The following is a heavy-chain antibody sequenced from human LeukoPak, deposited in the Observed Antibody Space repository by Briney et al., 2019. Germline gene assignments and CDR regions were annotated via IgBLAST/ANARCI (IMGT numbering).Heavy chain of an antibody. J-gene: IGHJ4*02. Sequence: GGSLRLSCAASGFTFSSYDMHWVRQVTGKGLAWVSAIGTAGDPSYPGSVKGRFTISREIAKNSLYLQMNSLRDGDTAVYYCVRASRGWYYFDYWGQGTLVTVSS. CDR1: GFTFSSYD. V-gene: IGHV3-13*05. CDR3: VRASRGWYYFDY. CDR2: IGTAGDP. D-gene: IGHD6-19*01.